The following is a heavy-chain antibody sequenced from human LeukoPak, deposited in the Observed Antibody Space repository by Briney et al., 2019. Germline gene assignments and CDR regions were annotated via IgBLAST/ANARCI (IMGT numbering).Heavy chain of an antibody. V-gene: IGHV3-23*01. CDR3: AREINLGDSSSHNWFDP. D-gene: IGHD6-13*01. CDR2: ISGSGGST. Sequence: PGGSLRLSCAASGFTFSSYAMSWVRQAPGKGLEWVSAISGSGGSTYYADSVKGRFTISRDNSKNTLYLQMNSLRAEDTAVYYCAREINLGDSSSHNWFDPWGQGTLVTVSS. J-gene: IGHJ5*02. CDR1: GFTFSSYA.